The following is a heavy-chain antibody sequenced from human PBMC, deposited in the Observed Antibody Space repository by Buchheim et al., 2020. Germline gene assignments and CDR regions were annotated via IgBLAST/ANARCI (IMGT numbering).Heavy chain of an antibody. V-gene: IGHV3-49*04. D-gene: IGHD3-3*01. CDR2: IRSKAYGGTT. Sequence: EVQLVESGGGLVQPGRSLRLSCTASGFTFGDYAMSWVRQAPGKGLEWVGFIRSKAYGGTTEYAASVKGRFTISRDDSKSIAYLQMNSLKTEDTAVYYCTRDPPIWSGFNRDYYYGMDVWGQGTT. CDR1: GFTFGDYA. J-gene: IGHJ6*02. CDR3: TRDPPIWSGFNRDYYYGMDV.